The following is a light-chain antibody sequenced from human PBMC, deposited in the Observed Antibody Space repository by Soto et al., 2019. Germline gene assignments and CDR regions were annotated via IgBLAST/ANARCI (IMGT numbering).Light chain of an antibody. CDR1: QSIGSN. CDR2: DAS. J-gene: IGKJ1*01. Sequence: DIKMTQSPSSLSASVGDRVTITCRASQSIGSNLHWYQRNPEKAPKLLIFDASTLQSGVPSRFSGSGSGTDFTLTITSLQPEDFATYYCQQRKNVLWTFGQGTKVEV. V-gene: IGKV1-39*01. CDR3: QQRKNVLWT.